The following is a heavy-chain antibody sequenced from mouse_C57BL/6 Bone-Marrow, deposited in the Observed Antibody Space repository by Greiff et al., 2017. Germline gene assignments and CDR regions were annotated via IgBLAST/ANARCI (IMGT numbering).Heavy chain of an antibody. J-gene: IGHJ4*01. CDR1: GYTFTDPF. CDR2: FYPVSGET. CDR3: GGGKRGFYAMDY. V-gene: IGHV1-11*01. Sequence: VQLQQSGAELASPGASVTLSCKASGYTFTDPFMNWVKTRPGPGLEWIGRFYPVSGETNYNQKFMGKATFSVDRSSSTVYMVLNSLTSEDPAVDYCGGGKRGFYAMDYWGQGTSVTVSS. D-gene: IGHD2-1*01.